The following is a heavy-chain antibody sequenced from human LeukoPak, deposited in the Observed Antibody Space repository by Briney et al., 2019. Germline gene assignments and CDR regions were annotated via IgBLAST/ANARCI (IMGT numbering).Heavy chain of an antibody. Sequence: PAETLSLTCTVFGGSISSYYCSWIRQPPGKRLEWIGEINHSPSTNYTPSLKSRVTISVDTSKNQFPLKLSSVTAADTAVYYCARLDSSGCYLDFWGQGTLVTVSS. D-gene: IGHD3-22*01. J-gene: IGHJ4*02. V-gene: IGHV4-34*01. CDR2: INHSPST. CDR3: ARLDSSGCYLDF. CDR1: GGSISSYY.